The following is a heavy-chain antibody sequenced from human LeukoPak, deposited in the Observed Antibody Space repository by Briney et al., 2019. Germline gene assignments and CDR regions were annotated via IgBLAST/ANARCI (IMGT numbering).Heavy chain of an antibody. V-gene: IGHV3-30*02. CDR1: GFTFSSYG. Sequence: GGSLRLSSAASGFTFSSYGMHWVRQAPGKGLEWVAFIRYDGSNKYYADSVKGRFTISRDNSKNTLYLQMNSLRAEDTAVYYCAKDPPVIAARPYYFDYWGQGTLVTVSS. D-gene: IGHD6-6*01. CDR2: IRYDGSNK. J-gene: IGHJ4*02. CDR3: AKDPPVIAARPYYFDY.